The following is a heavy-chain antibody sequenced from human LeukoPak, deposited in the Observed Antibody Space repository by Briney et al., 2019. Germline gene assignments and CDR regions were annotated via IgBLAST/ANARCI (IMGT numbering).Heavy chain of an antibody. CDR2: IYHSGST. D-gene: IGHD2-2*01. J-gene: IGHJ3*02. CDR1: GYSISSGYY. CDR3: ARGRSDYADAFDI. Sequence: SETLSLTCAVSGYSISSGYYWGWIRQPPGKGLEWIGSIYHSGSTYYNPSLKSRVTISVDTSKNQFSLKLSSVTAADTAVYYCARGRSDYADAFDIWGQGTMVTVSS. V-gene: IGHV4-38-2*01.